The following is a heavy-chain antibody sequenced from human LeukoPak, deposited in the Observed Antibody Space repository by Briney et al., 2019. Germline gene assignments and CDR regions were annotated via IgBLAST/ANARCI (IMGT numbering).Heavy chain of an antibody. CDR1: GFTFSLYA. V-gene: IGHV3-23*01. Sequence: GGSLRLSCTASGFTFSLYAMTWVRQAPGKGLEWVSATSGSGGNTYYVDSVKGRFTISRDNSKNTLYLQMNSLRPEDTAVYYCARETSPSSDYWGQGTLVTVSS. CDR3: ARETSPSSDY. J-gene: IGHJ4*02. CDR2: TSGSGGNT.